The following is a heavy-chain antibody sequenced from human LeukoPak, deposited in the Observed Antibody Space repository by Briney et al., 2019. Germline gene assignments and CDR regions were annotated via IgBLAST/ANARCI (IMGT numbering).Heavy chain of an antibody. CDR2: INPSGGST. J-gene: IGHJ4*02. CDR1: VYTFTSYY. Sequence: ASVKVSCKASVYTFTSYYMHWVRQAPGQGLEWMGIINPSGGSTSYAQKFQGRVTMTRDTSTSTVYMELSSLRSEDTAVYYCARDDGSGSSIPYYFDYWGQGTLVTVSS. CDR3: ARDDGSGSSIPYYFDY. D-gene: IGHD3-10*01. V-gene: IGHV1-46*01.